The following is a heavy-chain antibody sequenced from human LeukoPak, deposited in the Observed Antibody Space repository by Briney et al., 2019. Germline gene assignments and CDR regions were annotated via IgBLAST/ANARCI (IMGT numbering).Heavy chain of an antibody. D-gene: IGHD3-10*01. CDR2: INPNSGDT. CDR1: GYTFTNYY. J-gene: IGHJ4*02. V-gene: IGHV1-2*02. Sequence: ASVKVSCKASGYTFTNYYMHWVRQAPGQGLEWMGWINPNSGDTGNAEKFQGRVTMTRDTSISTAYMELSRLRSDDTAVYYCARDGPSMVPDYDYWGQGTLVTVSS. CDR3: ARDGPSMVPDYDY.